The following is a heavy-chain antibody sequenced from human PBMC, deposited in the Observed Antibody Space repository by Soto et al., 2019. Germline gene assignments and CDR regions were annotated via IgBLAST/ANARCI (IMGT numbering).Heavy chain of an antibody. CDR2: IWYDGSNK. CDR1: GFTFSSYG. CDR3: ARDEHIVVVTTIEPHNY. V-gene: IGHV3-33*01. D-gene: IGHD2-21*02. J-gene: IGHJ4*02. Sequence: GGSLRLSCAASGFTFSSYGMHGVRQAPGKGLEWVAVIWYDGSNKYYADSVKGRFTISRDNSKNTLYLQMNSLRAEDTAVYYCARDEHIVVVTTIEPHNYWGQGTLVTVSS.